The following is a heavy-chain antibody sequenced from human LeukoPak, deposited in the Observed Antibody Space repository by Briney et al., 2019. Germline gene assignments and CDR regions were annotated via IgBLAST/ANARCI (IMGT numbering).Heavy chain of an antibody. J-gene: IGHJ4*02. D-gene: IGHD2-2*01. CDR3: ARAGVVATGLDY. CDR2: MNPNSGNT. CDR1: GYTFSSYD. V-gene: IGHV1-8*01. Sequence: GASVKVSCKASGYTFSSYDINWVRQATGQGLEWLGWMNPNSGNTGYAQKFQGRVTMTRNTSISTAYMQLSSLRSEDTAVYYCARAGVVATGLDYWGQGTLVTVSS.